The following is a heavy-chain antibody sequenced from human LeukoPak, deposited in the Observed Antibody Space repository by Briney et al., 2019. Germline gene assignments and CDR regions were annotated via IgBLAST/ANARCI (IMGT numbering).Heavy chain of an antibody. Sequence: PSETLSLTCTVSGGSISSYYWSWIRQPAGKGLEWIGRIYTSGSTNYNPSLKSRVTMSVDTSKNQFSLKLSSVTAADTAVYYCARGAGGSGSYYHNWFDPWGQGTLVTVSS. D-gene: IGHD3-10*01. CDR1: GGSISSYY. J-gene: IGHJ5*02. CDR3: ARGAGGSGSYYHNWFDP. CDR2: IYTSGST. V-gene: IGHV4-4*07.